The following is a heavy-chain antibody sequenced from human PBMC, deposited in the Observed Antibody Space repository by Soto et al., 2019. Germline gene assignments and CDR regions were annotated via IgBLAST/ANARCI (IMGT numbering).Heavy chain of an antibody. CDR3: ARGKRRIAYRDYSMDV. J-gene: IGHJ6*04. V-gene: IGHV3-9*01. Sequence: EVLLVESGGGLVQPGRSLRLSCAASGFNFDDFAMHWVRQAPGKGLQWVSGIRWNGETAAYGDSVKGRFIISRDNARKTLYLQMNSLRPEDTAVYFCARGKRRIAYRDYSMDVWGKGTTVTVSA. CDR2: IRWNGETA. D-gene: IGHD3-16*01. CDR1: GFNFDDFA.